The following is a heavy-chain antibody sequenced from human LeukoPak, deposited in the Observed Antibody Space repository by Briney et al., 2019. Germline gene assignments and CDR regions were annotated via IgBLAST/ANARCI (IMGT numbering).Heavy chain of an antibody. CDR1: GGTFSSYA. D-gene: IGHD3-3*01. CDR2: IIPIFGTA. CDR3: ARSLVPNYDFWSGYPSPFDY. Sequence: SVKVSCKASGGTFSSYAISWMRQAPGQGLEWMGGIIPIFGTANYAQKFQGRVTITADKSTSTAYMELSSLRSEDTAVYYCARSLVPNYDFWSGYPSPFDYWGQGTLVTVSS. V-gene: IGHV1-69*06. J-gene: IGHJ4*02.